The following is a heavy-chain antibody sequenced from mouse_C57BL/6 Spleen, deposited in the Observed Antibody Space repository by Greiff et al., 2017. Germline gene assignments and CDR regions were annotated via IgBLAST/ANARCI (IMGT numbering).Heavy chain of an antibody. CDR2: IYPGDGDT. CDR1: GYAFSSSW. CDR3: ARGYDYDKGYYFDY. V-gene: IGHV1-82*01. J-gene: IGHJ2*01. Sequence: VQLQQSGPELVKPGASVKISCKASGYAFSSSWMNWVKQRPGKGLEWIGRIYPGDGDTNYNGKFKGKATLTADKSSSTAYMQLSSLTSEDSAVYVCARGYDYDKGYYFDYWGQGTTLTVSS. D-gene: IGHD2-4*01.